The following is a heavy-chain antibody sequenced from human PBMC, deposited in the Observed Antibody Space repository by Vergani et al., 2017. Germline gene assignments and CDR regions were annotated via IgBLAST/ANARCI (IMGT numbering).Heavy chain of an antibody. CDR2: ISSSSSYI. D-gene: IGHD2-8*02. Sequence: EVQLLESGGGLVQPGGSLRLSCAASGFTFSSYSMNWVRQAPGKGLEWVSSISSSSSYIYYADSVKGRFTISRDNAKNSLYLQMNSLRAEDTAVYYCARDFFPGLGVPDAFDIWGQGTMVTVSS. V-gene: IGHV3-21*01. J-gene: IGHJ3*02. CDR3: ARDFFPGLGVPDAFDI. CDR1: GFTFSSYS.